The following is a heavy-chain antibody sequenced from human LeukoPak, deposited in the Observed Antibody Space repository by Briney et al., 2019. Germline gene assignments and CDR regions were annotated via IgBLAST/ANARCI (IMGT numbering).Heavy chain of an antibody. CDR1: GFTFSSYS. CDR3: ARGYCSSTSCALGYYDILTGYSHFDY. V-gene: IGHV3-21*01. J-gene: IGHJ4*02. D-gene: IGHD3-9*01. CDR2: ISSSSSYI. Sequence: KPGGSLRLSCAASGFTFSSYSMNWVRQAPGKGLEWVSSISSSSSYIYYADSVKGRFTISRDNAKNSLYLQMNSLRAEDTAVYYCARGYCSSTSCALGYYDILTGYSHFDYWGQGTLVTVSS.